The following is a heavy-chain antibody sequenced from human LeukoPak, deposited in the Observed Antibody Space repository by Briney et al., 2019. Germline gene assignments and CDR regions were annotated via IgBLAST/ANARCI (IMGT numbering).Heavy chain of an antibody. D-gene: IGHD3-22*01. CDR2: IYYSGST. CDR3: ARTDYYDSSAGDY. CDR1: GVSISSSSYY. J-gene: IGHJ4*02. V-gene: IGHV4-39*01. Sequence: AETLSLTCTVSGVSISSSSYYWGWIRQPPGQGLEWIGSIYYSGSTYYNPSLKSRVTISVDTSKNQFSLKLSSVTAADTAVYYCARTDYYDSSAGDYRGQGTLVTVSS.